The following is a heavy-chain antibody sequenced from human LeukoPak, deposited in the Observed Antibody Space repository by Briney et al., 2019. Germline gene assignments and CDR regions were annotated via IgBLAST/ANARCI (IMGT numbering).Heavy chain of an antibody. CDR1: GGSFSGYY. Sequence: SSETLSLTCAVYGGSFSGYYWSWIRQPPGKGLEWIGEINHSGSTNYNPSLKSRVTISVDTSKNQFSLKLSSVTAADTAVYYCARTSPGYDSSGYYYLFVGWGQGTLVTVSS. CDR3: ARTSPGYDSSGYYYLFVG. V-gene: IGHV4-34*01. D-gene: IGHD3-22*01. J-gene: IGHJ4*02. CDR2: INHSGST.